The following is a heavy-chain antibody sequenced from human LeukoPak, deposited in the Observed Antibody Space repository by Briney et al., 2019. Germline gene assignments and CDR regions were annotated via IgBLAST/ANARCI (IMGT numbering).Heavy chain of an antibody. V-gene: IGHV3-21*01. CDR2: ISGTSTSI. D-gene: IGHD2-21*01. Sequence: ETLSLTCAVSCVSISSSNCWSWVRQAPGKGLEWISSISGTSTSIYYADSLKSRFTITRDNAKNSLYLQMHSLRAEDTAVYYCERERAQGDFDIWGQGTMVTVSS. CDR1: CVSISSSN. CDR3: ERERAQGDFDI. J-gene: IGHJ3*02.